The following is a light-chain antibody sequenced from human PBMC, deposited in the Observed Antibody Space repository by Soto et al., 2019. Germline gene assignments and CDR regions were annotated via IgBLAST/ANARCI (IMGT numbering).Light chain of an antibody. CDR1: QSINIS. V-gene: IGKV1-39*01. CDR2: GAF. CDR3: QQSYRT. J-gene: IGKJ5*01. Sequence: DIKMTQSPPSLSASVGDTVTITCRASQSINISLNWYQKKPGKAPKLLIFGAFNLQNRVPTRFSGGASGTEFTLIIYNLQPEDFATYYCQQSYRTFGQGTRLE.